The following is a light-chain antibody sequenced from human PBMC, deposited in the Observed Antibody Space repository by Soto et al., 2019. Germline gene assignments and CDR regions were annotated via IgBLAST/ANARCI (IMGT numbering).Light chain of an antibody. J-gene: IGKJ4*02. V-gene: IGKV4-1*01. CDR2: WAS. CDR1: QNILSSSNKQNY. CDR3: QQYYRGVT. Sequence: DIVMTQSPDSLAVSLGERATINCKSSQNILSSSNKQNYLAWYQQKPRQPPKLLIYWASTRESGVPDRFTGSGSGTDFPLSSSSLQAEDVAVYYCQQYYRGVTFGRGTEVEIK.